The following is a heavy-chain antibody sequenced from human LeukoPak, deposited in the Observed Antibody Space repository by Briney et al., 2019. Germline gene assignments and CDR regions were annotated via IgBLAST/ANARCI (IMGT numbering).Heavy chain of an antibody. CDR2: ISSSSSYT. D-gene: IGHD2-15*01. V-gene: IGHV3-11*05. Sequence: PGGSLRLSCAASGFTFSDYYMSWIRQAPGKGLEWVSYISSSSSYTNYADSVKGRFTISRDNAKNSLHLQMNSLRAEDTAVYYCARGLGYCSGGSCYDYYGMDVWGQGTTVTVSS. J-gene: IGHJ6*02. CDR1: GFTFSDYY. CDR3: ARGLGYCSGGSCYDYYGMDV.